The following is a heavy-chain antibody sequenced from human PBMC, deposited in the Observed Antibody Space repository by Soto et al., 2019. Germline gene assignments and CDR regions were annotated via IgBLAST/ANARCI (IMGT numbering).Heavy chain of an antibody. Sequence: GESLKISCKVSGDSFTGFWIGWVRQMPGKGLEWLGSIYPRDSDTRYSLSFQGQVTISADKSLSAAYLQWHSLQASDTAIYYCARQHPLDSRVWYTWGQGTLVTVSS. CDR1: GDSFTGFW. V-gene: IGHV5-51*01. CDR2: IYPRDSDT. J-gene: IGHJ4*02. CDR3: ARQHPLDSRVWYT. D-gene: IGHD6-19*01.